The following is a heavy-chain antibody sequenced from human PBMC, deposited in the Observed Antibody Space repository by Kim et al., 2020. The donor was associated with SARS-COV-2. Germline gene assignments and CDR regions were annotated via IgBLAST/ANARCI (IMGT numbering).Heavy chain of an antibody. Sequence: GGSLRLSCAASGFTFSSYGMHWVRQAPGKGLEWVAVISYDGSNKYYADSVKGRFAISRDNSKNTLYLQMNSLRAEDTAVYYCAKDPQSPPHDYVWGSYRPGMDVWGQGTTVTVSS. CDR1: GFTFSSYG. V-gene: IGHV3-30*18. D-gene: IGHD3-16*02. J-gene: IGHJ6*02. CDR3: AKDPQSPPHDYVWGSYRPGMDV. CDR2: ISYDGSNK.